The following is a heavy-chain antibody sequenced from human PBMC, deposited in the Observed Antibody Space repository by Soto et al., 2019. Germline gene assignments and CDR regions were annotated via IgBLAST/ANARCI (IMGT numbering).Heavy chain of an antibody. CDR1: GYTFTSYY. Sequence: ASVKVSCKASGYTFTSYYMHWVRQAPGQGLEWMGIINPSGGSTSYAQKFQGRVTMTRDTSTSTVYMELSSLRSEDTAVYYCARGGMGYCSSTSCPAADWFDPWGQGTMVTVYS. CDR2: INPSGGST. V-gene: IGHV1-46*01. J-gene: IGHJ5*02. CDR3: ARGGMGYCSSTSCPAADWFDP. D-gene: IGHD2-2*01.